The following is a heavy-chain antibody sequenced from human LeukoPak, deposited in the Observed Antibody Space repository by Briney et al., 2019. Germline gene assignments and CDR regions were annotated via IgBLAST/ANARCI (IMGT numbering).Heavy chain of an antibody. J-gene: IGHJ4*02. CDR1: GFTFDDYG. V-gene: IGHV3-20*04. Sequence: GGSLRLSCAASGFTFDDYGMSWVRQAPGKGLEWVAGIKWNGGSIGYADSVKGRFTISRDNAKNSLYLQMYSLRAEDTALYYCARDPYGGYMYYFDYWGQGTLVTVSS. CDR3: ARDPYGGYMYYFDY. CDR2: IKWNGGSI. D-gene: IGHD5-12*01.